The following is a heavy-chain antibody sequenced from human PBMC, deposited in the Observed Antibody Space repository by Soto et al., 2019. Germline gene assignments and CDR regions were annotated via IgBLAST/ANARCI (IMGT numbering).Heavy chain of an antibody. V-gene: IGHV1-69*02. J-gene: IGHJ6*02. CDR3: ARGTTVTTHNYYYYGMDV. CDR2: IIPILGIA. D-gene: IGHD4-17*01. CDR1: GGTFSSYT. Sequence: QVQLVQSGAEVKKPGSSVKVSCKASGGTFSSYTISWVRQAPGQGLEWMGRIIPILGIANYAQKFQGRVTITADXXTXTXXMELRSLRSEDTVVDYCARGTTVTTHNYYYYGMDVWGQGTTVTVSS.